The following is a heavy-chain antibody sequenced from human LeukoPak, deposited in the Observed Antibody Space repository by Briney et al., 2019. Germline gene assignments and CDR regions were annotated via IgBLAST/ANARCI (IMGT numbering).Heavy chain of an antibody. CDR1: GFTFSSYS. V-gene: IGHV3-21*01. D-gene: IGHD6-13*01. J-gene: IGHJ4*02. Sequence: GGSLRLSCAASGFTFSSYSMNWVRQAPGKGLEWVSSISSSSSYIYYADSVKGRFTISRDNAKNSLYLQMNSLRAEDTAVYYCARGTFDKSSSWYPFDYWGQGTLVTVSS. CDR2: ISSSSSYI. CDR3: ARGTFDKSSSWYPFDY.